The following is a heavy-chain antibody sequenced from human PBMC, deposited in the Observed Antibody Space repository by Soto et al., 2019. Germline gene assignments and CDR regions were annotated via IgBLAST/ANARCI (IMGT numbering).Heavy chain of an antibody. CDR1: GYTFTSYY. CDR2: INPSGGST. CDR3: AREGDIVATTDNYYFYMDV. V-gene: IGHV1-46*01. Sequence: ASVKVSCKPSGYTFTSYYIHWVRQAPGQGLEWMGIINPSGGSTNYAQKFQGRVTMTRDTSTSTVYMELSSLISEDTALYYCAREGDIVATTDNYYFYMDVWGQGTTVTVSS. D-gene: IGHD5-12*01. J-gene: IGHJ6*02.